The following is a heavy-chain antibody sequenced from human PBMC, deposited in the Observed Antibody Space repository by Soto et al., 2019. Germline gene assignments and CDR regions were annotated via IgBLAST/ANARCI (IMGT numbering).Heavy chain of an antibody. J-gene: IGHJ3*02. V-gene: IGHV3-23*01. CDR2: ISGSGGST. CDR3: AKDAGEIWFGELHDAFDI. D-gene: IGHD3-10*01. Sequence: GGSLRLSCAASGFTFSSYAMSWVRQAPGKGLEWVSAISGSGGSTYYADSVKGRFTISRDNSKNTLYLQMNSLRAEDTAVYYCAKDAGEIWFGELHDAFDIWGQGTMVTVSS. CDR1: GFTFSSYA.